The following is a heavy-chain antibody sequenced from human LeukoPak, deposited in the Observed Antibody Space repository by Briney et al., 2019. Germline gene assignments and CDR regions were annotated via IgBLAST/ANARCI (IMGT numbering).Heavy chain of an antibody. D-gene: IGHD3-3*01. J-gene: IGHJ4*02. Sequence: GGSLRLSCAASGFTFSSYAMSWVCQAPGTGLEWVSAISGSGGTTYYADSVKGRFTISRDNSKNTLYLQVSSLRAEDTAVYYCAKEQDFWGDYLAYWGQGTLVTVSS. V-gene: IGHV3-23*01. CDR1: GFTFSSYA. CDR2: ISGSGGTT. CDR3: AKEQDFWGDYLAY.